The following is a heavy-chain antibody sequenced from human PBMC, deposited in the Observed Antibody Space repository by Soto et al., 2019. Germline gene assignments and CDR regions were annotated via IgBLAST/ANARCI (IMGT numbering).Heavy chain of an antibody. D-gene: IGHD6-6*01. CDR2: VYYSGAT. CDR1: GGTMSGFC. Sequence: QVQLQESGPGLVRPSETLSLTCDVSGGTMSGFCWSWIRQSPGKGLEWIGHVYYSGATDYNPSLKSRVTISEDTCRRQFSLKLNSVSAADTAVYYCARGGTAARRPGFYFFYMDVWGKGTTVTV. V-gene: IGHV4-59*01. J-gene: IGHJ6*03. CDR3: ARGGTAARRPGFYFFYMDV.